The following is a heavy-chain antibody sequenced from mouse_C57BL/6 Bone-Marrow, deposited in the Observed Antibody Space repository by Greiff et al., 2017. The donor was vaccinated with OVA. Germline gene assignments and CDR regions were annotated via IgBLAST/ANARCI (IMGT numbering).Heavy chain of an antibody. CDR2: ILPGSGST. D-gene: IGHD1-1*01. CDR1: GSTFTGYW. V-gene: IGHV1-9*01. J-gene: IGHJ1*03. CDR3: ARSLLLRQRIWYFDV. Sequence: QVQLKESGAELMQPGASLKLSCPATGSTFTGYWIEWVKQRPGHGLEWIGEILPGSGSTNYNEKFKGKATFTADTSSNTAYMQLSSLTTEDSAIYYCARSLLLRQRIWYFDVWGTGTTVTVSS.